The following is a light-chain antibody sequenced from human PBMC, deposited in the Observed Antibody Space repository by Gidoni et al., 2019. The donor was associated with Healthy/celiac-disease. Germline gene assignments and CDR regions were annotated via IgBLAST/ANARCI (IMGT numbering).Light chain of an antibody. CDR3: QQSYSTPLT. CDR1: QSISSY. V-gene: IGKV1-39*01. CDR2: AAS. Sequence: SVGDRVTITCRASQSISSYLNWYQQKPVKAPKPLIYAASSLQGGVPSRFSGSGSGTDFTLTISSLQPEDFATYYCQQSYSTPLTFXGXTKVEIK. J-gene: IGKJ4*01.